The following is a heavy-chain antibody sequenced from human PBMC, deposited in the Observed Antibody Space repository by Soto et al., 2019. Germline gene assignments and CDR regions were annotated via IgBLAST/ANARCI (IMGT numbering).Heavy chain of an antibody. CDR3: ARALDFWSAYLDY. CDR1: GFTFRSYA. D-gene: IGHD3-3*01. J-gene: IGHJ4*02. V-gene: IGHV3-30-3*01. CDR2: ISYDENYK. Sequence: GGSLRLSCAASGFTFRSYAMHWVRQAPGKGLEWVAIISYDENYKYYADSVKGRFTISRDNSKNTLYLQMNSLRTEDTAVYYCARALDFWSAYLDYWGQGSLVTVSS.